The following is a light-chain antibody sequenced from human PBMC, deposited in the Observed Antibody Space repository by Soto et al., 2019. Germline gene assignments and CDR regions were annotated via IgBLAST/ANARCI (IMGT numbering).Light chain of an antibody. CDR2: DAS. CDR3: QRYDNLPYR. V-gene: IGKV1-33*01. Sequence: DIQMTQSPSSLSASVGDRVTITCQASQDITKYLSWFQQKPGKVPKLLIYDASELETGVPSRFSGSGSGTDCTFTISRLQPEDIATYYCQRYDNLPYRFGTGTKLEMK. J-gene: IGKJ2*03. CDR1: QDITKY.